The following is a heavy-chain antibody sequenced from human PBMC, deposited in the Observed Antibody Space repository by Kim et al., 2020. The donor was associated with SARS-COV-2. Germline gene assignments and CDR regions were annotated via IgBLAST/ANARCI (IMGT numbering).Heavy chain of an antibody. D-gene: IGHD1-7*01. CDR3: AKRNYQLPNSYYYY. CDR1: GGSISSSNHY. CDR2: ITYSGST. J-gene: IGHJ6*03. Sequence: SETLSLTCTVSGGSISSSNHYWGWIRQPPGKGLVWIGSITYSGSTYYNPSLSRRVTITVYTSKYQFSLKLSSVTAADTAVYYCAKRNYQLPNSYYYY. V-gene: IGHV4-39*01.